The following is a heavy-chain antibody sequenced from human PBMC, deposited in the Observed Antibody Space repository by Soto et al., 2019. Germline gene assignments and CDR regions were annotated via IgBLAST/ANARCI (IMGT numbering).Heavy chain of an antibody. CDR3: ARNMDYYYGPGSGNGHGF. CDR1: GYTFTAYY. D-gene: IGHD3-10*01. V-gene: IGHV1-2*02. Sequence: QVQLVQSGAEVKEPGDSVRVSCEASGYTFTAYYIHWVRQAPGQGLEWMGWINPKFGDTTYEQDFQDSVSMTRDMSISTVYMELSRLTSDDTAIYYCARNMDYYYGPGSGNGHGFWGQGTTVTVFS. CDR2: INPKFGDT. J-gene: IGHJ6*02.